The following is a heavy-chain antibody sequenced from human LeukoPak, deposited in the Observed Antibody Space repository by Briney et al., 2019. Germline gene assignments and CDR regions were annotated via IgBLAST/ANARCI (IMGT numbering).Heavy chain of an antibody. CDR2: ISSNGGVT. CDR1: GFIFSSYG. CDR3: ARGNTLTGYSRY. J-gene: IGHJ4*02. Sequence: PGGSLRLSCAASGFIFSSYGMHWVRQAPGKGLEYVSGISSNGGVTYHANSVKGRFTISRDNSKNTLYLQMGSLRAEDMAVYYCARGNTLTGYSRYWGQGTLVTVSS. V-gene: IGHV3-64*01. D-gene: IGHD3-9*01.